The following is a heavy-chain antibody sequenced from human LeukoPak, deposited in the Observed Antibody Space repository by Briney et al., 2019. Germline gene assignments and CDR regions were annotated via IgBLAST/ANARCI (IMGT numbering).Heavy chain of an antibody. CDR3: AGENVYPFDY. CDR2: INSDGSST. V-gene: IGHV3-74*01. CDR1: GFSFSRYW. J-gene: IGHJ4*02. D-gene: IGHD2-2*01. Sequence: GGSLRLSCAASGFSFSRYWMHWVRQAPGKGLVWVSRINSDGSSTDYADSVKGRFSISRDSAKYTLYLQMNSLRAEDTAVYYCAGENVYPFDYWGQGTLVTVSS.